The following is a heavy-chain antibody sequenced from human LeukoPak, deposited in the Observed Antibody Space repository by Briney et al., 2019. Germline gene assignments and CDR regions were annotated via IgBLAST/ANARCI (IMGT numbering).Heavy chain of an antibody. CDR3: ARDSFSSGWFLFDH. CDR1: GFTFSLYE. Sequence: GGSLRLSCAASGFTFSLYEVNWVRQAPGKGLEWISYISRSGGTIYYADSVKGRFTTSRDNAKNSLYLQMNSLRVEDTAVYYCARDSFSSGWFLFDHWGQGALVTVSS. D-gene: IGHD6-19*01. J-gene: IGHJ4*02. CDR2: ISRSGGTI. V-gene: IGHV3-48*03.